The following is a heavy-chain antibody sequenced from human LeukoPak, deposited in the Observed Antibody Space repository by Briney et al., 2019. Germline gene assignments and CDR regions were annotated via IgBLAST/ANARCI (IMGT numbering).Heavy chain of an antibody. CDR3: ARDLVGATFDSSDEY. J-gene: IGHJ4*02. D-gene: IGHD1-26*01. Sequence: GGSLRLSCAASGSTFSTYGMHWVRQAPVKGLEWVSVIWYDGSNKYYADSVKGRFTISRDNSKNTLYLQMDSLRAEDTAVYYCARDLVGATFDSSDEYWGQGTLVTVSS. CDR2: IWYDGSNK. V-gene: IGHV3-33*01. CDR1: GSTFSTYG.